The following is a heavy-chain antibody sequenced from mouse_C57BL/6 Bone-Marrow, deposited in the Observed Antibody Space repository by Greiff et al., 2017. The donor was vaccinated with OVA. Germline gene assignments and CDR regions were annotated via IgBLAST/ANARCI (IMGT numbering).Heavy chain of an antibody. J-gene: IGHJ4*01. D-gene: IGHD1-1*01. Sequence: VQPQQSGAELARPGASVKMSCKASGYTFTSYTMHWVKQRPGQGLEWIGYINPSSGYTKYNQKFKDKATLTADKSSSTAYMQLSSLTSEDSAVYYCVRRGDYYGSSDAMDYWGQGTSVTVSS. V-gene: IGHV1-4*01. CDR1: GYTFTSYT. CDR2: INPSSGYT. CDR3: VRRGDYYGSSDAMDY.